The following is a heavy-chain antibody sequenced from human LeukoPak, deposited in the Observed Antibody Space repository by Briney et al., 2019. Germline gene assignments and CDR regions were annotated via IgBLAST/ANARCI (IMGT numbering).Heavy chain of an antibody. V-gene: IGHV4-39*07. CDR2: VSNSGSA. CDR3: ARFSSGWFYFDY. J-gene: IGHJ4*02. Sequence: RSSETLSLTCIVSGGSISKSPYYWAWIRQPPGKGLEWIGSVSNSGSAYYNASLKSRVTISVDTSKNHFSLKVSSVTAADTAIYYCARFSSGWFYFDYWGQGTLVTVSS. D-gene: IGHD6-19*01. CDR1: GGSISKSPYY.